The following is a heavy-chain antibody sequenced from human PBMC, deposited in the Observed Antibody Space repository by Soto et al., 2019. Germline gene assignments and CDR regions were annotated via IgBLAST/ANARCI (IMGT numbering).Heavy chain of an antibody. CDR1: GVTFIRFA. CDR3: AREDYGEHYFDY. J-gene: IGHJ4*02. CDR2: ISYDGSNK. V-gene: IGHV3-30-3*01. D-gene: IGHD4-17*01. Sequence: GGFLRLSCAASGVTFIRFAMHWVRQAPGKGLEWVAVISYDGSNKYYADSVKGRFTISRDNSKNTLYLQMNSLRAEETAVYYCAREDYGEHYFDYWGQGTLVTVSS.